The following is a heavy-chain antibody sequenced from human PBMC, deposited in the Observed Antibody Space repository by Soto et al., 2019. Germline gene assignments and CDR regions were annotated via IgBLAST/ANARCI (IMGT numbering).Heavy chain of an antibody. Sequence: LSLTCAVSGGSISSSNWWSWVRQPPGKGLEWIGEIYHSGSTNYNPSLKSRVTISVDTSKNQFSLKLSSVTAADTAVYYCARTYYDFWSGPNIRGPSFDYWGQGTLVTVSS. CDR1: GGSISSSNW. V-gene: IGHV4-4*02. D-gene: IGHD3-3*01. CDR3: ARTYYDFWSGPNIRGPSFDY. J-gene: IGHJ4*02. CDR2: IYHSGST.